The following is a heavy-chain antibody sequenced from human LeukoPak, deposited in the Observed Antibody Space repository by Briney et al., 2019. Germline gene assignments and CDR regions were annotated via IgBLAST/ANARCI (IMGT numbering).Heavy chain of an antibody. Sequence: SETLSLTCAVYGGSFSGYYWSWIRQPPGKGLEWIGEINHSGSTNYHPPLKSRVPISVNTPENQFSLKLSSVSAADAAVYYCARWLVVRVRGVAYNWFDPWGQGTLVTVSS. CDR2: INHSGST. D-gene: IGHD3-10*01. CDR1: GGSFSGYY. CDR3: ARWLVVRVRGVAYNWFDP. J-gene: IGHJ5*02. V-gene: IGHV4-34*01.